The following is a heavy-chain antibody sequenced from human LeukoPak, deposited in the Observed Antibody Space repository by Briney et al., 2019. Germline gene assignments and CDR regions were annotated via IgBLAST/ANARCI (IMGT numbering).Heavy chain of an antibody. J-gene: IGHJ4*02. V-gene: IGHV3-23*01. CDR2: ISASGDTT. D-gene: IGHD5-18*01. Sequence: GGSLRLSCAASGFPFSAYAMSWVRQAPGKGLEWVSAISASGDTTYYADSVRGRFTISRDNSKNTLYLQMNSLRAGDTALYYCAKESLRGHSYGFDNWGQVTLVTVSS. CDR3: AKESLRGHSYGFDN. CDR1: GFPFSAYA.